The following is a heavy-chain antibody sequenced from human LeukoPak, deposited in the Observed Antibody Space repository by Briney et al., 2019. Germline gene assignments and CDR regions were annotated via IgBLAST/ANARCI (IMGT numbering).Heavy chain of an antibody. J-gene: IGHJ4*02. Sequence: SETLSLTCTVSGGSISSSSYYWGWIRQPPGKGLEWIGSIYYSGSTYYNPSLKSRVTISVDTSKNQFSLKLSSVTAADTAVYYCARDQEQLVFNYFDHWGQGTLVTVSS. CDR1: GGSISSSSYY. V-gene: IGHV4-39*02. CDR2: IYYSGST. CDR3: ARDQEQLVFNYFDH. D-gene: IGHD6-6*01.